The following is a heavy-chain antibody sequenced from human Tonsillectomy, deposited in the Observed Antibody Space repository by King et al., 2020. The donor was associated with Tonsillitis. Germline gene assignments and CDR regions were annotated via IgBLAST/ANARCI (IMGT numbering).Heavy chain of an antibody. Sequence: QLVQSGAEVKKPGASVKVSCKASGYTFTNYGISWVRQAPGQGLEWMGWISTYNGNTNYAQKLQGRVTLTTDTSTSTAYMELRSLRSDDTAVYYCARAGDYDSGGYCYYYYFAMDVWGQGTTVTVSS. CDR2: ISTYNGNT. CDR1: GYTFTNYG. D-gene: IGHD3-22*01. V-gene: IGHV1-18*04. J-gene: IGHJ6*02. CDR3: ARAGDYDSGGYCYYYYFAMDV.